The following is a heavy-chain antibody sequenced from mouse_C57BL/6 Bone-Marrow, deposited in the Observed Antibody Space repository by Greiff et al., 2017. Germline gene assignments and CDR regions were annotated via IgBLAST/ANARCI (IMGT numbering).Heavy chain of an antibody. CDR2: IYPGSGST. Sequence: VQLQQPGAELVKPGASVKMSCKASGYTFTSYWITWVKQRPGQGLEWIGDIYPGSGSTNYNEKFKSKATLTVDTSSSTAYMQLSSLTSEDSAVYYCGATVVATDYFDYWGQGTTLTVSS. D-gene: IGHD1-1*01. J-gene: IGHJ2*01. V-gene: IGHV1-55*01. CDR1: GYTFTSYW. CDR3: GATVVATDYFDY.